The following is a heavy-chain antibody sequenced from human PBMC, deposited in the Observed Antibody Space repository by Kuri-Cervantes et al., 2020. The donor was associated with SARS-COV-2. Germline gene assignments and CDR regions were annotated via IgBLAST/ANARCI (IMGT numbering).Heavy chain of an antibody. CDR1: GGTFSSYA. CDR2: IIPIFGTA. D-gene: IGHD1-26*01. J-gene: IGHJ3*02. V-gene: IGHV1-69*13. Sequence: SVKVSCKASGGTFSSYAISWVRQAPGQGLEWMGGIIPIFGTANYAQKFQGRVTITADESTSTAYMELSSLRSEDTAVYYCTTDSQWEPLRHAFDIWGQGTMVTVSS. CDR3: TTDSQWEPLRHAFDI.